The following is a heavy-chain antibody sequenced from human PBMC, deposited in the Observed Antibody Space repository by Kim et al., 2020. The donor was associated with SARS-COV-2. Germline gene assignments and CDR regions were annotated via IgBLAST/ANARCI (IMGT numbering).Heavy chain of an antibody. D-gene: IGHD3-22*01. J-gene: IGHJ4*02. CDR2: MNGYGYIT. CDR1: GFSFSSFW. Sequence: GGSLRLSCAASGFSFSSFWMHWVRQAPGKGLEWVSRMNGYGYITDYADSVKGRFTISRDNAKNTLYLQMHSLRAEDTGVYYCARDLRVATMMGDYWGQGTLVTVSS. CDR3: ARDLRVATMMGDY. V-gene: IGHV3-74*01.